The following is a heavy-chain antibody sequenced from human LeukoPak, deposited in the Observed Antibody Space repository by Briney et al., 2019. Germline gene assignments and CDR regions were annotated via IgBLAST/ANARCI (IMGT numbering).Heavy chain of an antibody. Sequence: SESLSLTCTVSGGSVSSGSYYWSWIRQPPGKGLEWIGYIYYSGSTNYNPSLKSRVTISVDTSKNQFPLKLSSVTAADTAVYYWAREAVAGDTWFDPWGQGTLVTVSS. CDR3: AREAVAGDTWFDP. J-gene: IGHJ5*02. V-gene: IGHV4-61*01. D-gene: IGHD6-19*01. CDR2: IYYSGST. CDR1: GGSVSSGSYY.